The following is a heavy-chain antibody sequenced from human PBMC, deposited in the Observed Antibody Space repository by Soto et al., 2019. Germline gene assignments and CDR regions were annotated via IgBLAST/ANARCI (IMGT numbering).Heavy chain of an antibody. CDR2: INPNSGGT. V-gene: IGHV1-2*02. D-gene: IGHD1-1*01. CDR3: AKEPATAKPEGVDF. J-gene: IGHJ4*02. Sequence: DSVKVSCKASGYTFSDYYIHWVRQAPGQGLEWMGWINPNSGGTKYAPKFQGGVTMTRDTSITTAYMELSRLRSGDTAVYYCAKEPATAKPEGVDFWGQGTLVTVSS. CDR1: GYTFSDYY.